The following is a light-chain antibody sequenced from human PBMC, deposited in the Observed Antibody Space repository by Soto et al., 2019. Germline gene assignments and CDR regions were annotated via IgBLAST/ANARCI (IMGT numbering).Light chain of an antibody. CDR2: LGS. Sequence: DIVMTQSPLSLPVIPGEPASISCRSSQSLLLGNGYNYLDWCLQKPGQSPQLLIYLGSNRASGVPDRFSGSGSGTDFTLKISRVEADDVGVYYCMQPLQTPVTFGQGTKLEIK. CDR1: QSLLLGNGYNY. CDR3: MQPLQTPVT. J-gene: IGKJ2*01. V-gene: IGKV2-28*01.